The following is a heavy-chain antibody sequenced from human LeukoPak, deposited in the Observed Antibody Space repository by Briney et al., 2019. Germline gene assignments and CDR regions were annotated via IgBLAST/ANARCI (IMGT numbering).Heavy chain of an antibody. Sequence: GASVKVSCKASGYTFTGYYMHWVRQAPGQGLEWMGWINPNSGGTNYAQKFQGRVTMTRDTSISTAYMELSRLRSDDTAVYYCARGKGVASYYYYMDVWGKGTTVTVSS. CDR2: INPNSGGT. D-gene: IGHD3-16*01. CDR1: GYTFTGYY. V-gene: IGHV1-2*02. J-gene: IGHJ6*03. CDR3: ARGKGVASYYYYMDV.